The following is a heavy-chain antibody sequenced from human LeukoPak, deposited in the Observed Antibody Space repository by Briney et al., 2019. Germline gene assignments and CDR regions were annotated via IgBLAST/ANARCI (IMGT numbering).Heavy chain of an antibody. D-gene: IGHD3-22*01. CDR3: ARAADDSSGYFGGSGY. V-gene: IGHV1-46*01. CDR1: GYTFTSYY. Sequence: ASVKVSCKASGYTFTSYYMHWVRQAPGRGLEWMGIINPSGGSTNYAQKFQGRVTMTRDTSISTAYMELSRLRSDDTAVYYCARAADDSSGYFGGSGYWGQGTLVTVSS. CDR2: INPSGGST. J-gene: IGHJ4*02.